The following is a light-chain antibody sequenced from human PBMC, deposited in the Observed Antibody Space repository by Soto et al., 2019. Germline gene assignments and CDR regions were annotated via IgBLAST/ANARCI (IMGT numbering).Light chain of an antibody. V-gene: IGKV3-11*01. CDR1: PSFSSS. CDR2: DAS. CDR3: QQRSNWPPT. J-gene: IGKJ1*01. Sequence: VLIQSKDTLSLSPVERATLSCRASPSFSSSLAWYQQKPGQAPRLLIYDASNRATGIPARFSGSGSGTDFTLTISILDPEDFAVYYCQQRSNWPPTFGQGTKVDI.